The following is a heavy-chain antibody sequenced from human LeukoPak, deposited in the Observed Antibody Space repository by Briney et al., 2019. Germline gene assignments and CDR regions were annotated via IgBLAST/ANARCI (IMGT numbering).Heavy chain of an antibody. J-gene: IGHJ5*02. CDR3: ARVRSLKQLLPGGRDWFDP. CDR1: GYSISSSNW. V-gene: IGHV4-28*05. D-gene: IGHD1/OR15-1a*01. CDR2: IYYSGSI. Sequence: KPSETLSLTCAVSGYSISSSNWWGWIRQPPGKGLEWIGYIYYSGSIYYNPSLKSRVTISVDTSKNQFSLKLSSVTAADTAVYYCARVRSLKQLLPGGRDWFDPWGQGTLVTVSS.